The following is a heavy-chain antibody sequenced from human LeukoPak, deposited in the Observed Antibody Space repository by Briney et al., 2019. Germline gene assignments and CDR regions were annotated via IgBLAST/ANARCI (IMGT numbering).Heavy chain of an antibody. J-gene: IGHJ6*04. CDR2: INAGNGDT. V-gene: IGHV1-3*01. D-gene: IGHD3-10*01. Sequence: GASVKVSCKASGYTFTSYAMHWVRQAPGQRLEWMGWINAGNGDTKYSQKFQGRVTITRDTSASTAYMELSSLRSEDTAVYYCAREYYYGSGSPYYYYGMDVWGKGTTVTVSS. CDR3: AREYYYGSGSPYYYYGMDV. CDR1: GYTFTSYA.